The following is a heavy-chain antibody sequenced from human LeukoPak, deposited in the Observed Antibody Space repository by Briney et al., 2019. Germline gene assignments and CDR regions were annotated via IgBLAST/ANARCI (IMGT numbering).Heavy chain of an antibody. V-gene: IGHV3-43D*03. J-gene: IGHJ4*02. CDR3: AKDYGGIAAAGTTPDY. CDR2: ISWDGGST. CDR1: GFTFDDYA. D-gene: IGHD6-13*01. Sequence: GSLRLSCAASGFTFDDYAMHWVRQAPGKGLEWVSLISWDGGSTYYADSVKGRFTISRDNSKNSLYLQMNSLRAEDTALYYCAKDYGGIAAAGTTPDYWGQGTLVTVSS.